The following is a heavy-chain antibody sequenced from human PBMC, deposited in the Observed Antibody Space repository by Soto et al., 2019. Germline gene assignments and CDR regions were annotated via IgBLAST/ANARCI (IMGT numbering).Heavy chain of an antibody. J-gene: IGHJ4*02. CDR1: GGTFSSYA. D-gene: IGHD2-15*01. Sequence: SVKVSCKASGGTFSSYAISWVRQAPGQGLEWMGGIIPIFGTANYAQKFQGRVTITADESTSTAYMELSSLRPEDTAVYYCASGDCSGGSCYYANYYFDYWGQGTLVTVSS. CDR3: ASGDCSGGSCYYANYYFDY. CDR2: IIPIFGTA. V-gene: IGHV1-69*13.